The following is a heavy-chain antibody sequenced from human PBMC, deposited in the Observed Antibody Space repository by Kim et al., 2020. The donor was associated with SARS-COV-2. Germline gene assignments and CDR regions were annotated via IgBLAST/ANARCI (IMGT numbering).Heavy chain of an antibody. CDR3: TRLDPLLGPT. Sequence: GGSLRLSCAASGFTFSGSAMHWVRQASGKGLEWVGRIRSKANSYATAYAASVKGRFTISRDDSKNTAYLQMNSLKTEDTAVYYCTRLDPLLGPTWGQGTLVTVSS. CDR1: GFTFSGSA. J-gene: IGHJ5*02. V-gene: IGHV3-73*01. D-gene: IGHD3-16*01. CDR2: IRSKANSYAT.